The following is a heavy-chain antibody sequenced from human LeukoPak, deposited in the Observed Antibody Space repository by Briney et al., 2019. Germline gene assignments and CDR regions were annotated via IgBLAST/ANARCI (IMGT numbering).Heavy chain of an antibody. V-gene: IGHV1-69*13. CDR3: AVSSSSYPWFDP. J-gene: IGHJ5*02. D-gene: IGHD6-6*01. CDR2: IIPIFGTA. Sequence: SVKVSCTASGGTFSSYAISWVRQAPGQGLEWMGGIIPIFGTANYAQKFQGRVTITADESTSTAYMELSSLRSEDTAVYYCAVSSSSYPWFDPWGQGTLVTVSS. CDR1: GGTFSSYA.